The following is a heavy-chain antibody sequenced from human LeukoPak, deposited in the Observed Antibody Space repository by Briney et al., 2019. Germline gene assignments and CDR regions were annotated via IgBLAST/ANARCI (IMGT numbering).Heavy chain of an antibody. V-gene: IGHV3-7*01. CDR2: IKQDRSEK. CDR1: GFTFSTYW. Sequence: GGSLRLSCAASGFTFSTYWMTWVRQAPVKGLEWVANIKQDRSEKYYVDSVQGRFTLSRDNAKNSLYPQMNSLRAEDTAVYYCARYQGGGWDVWGQGATVTVSS. CDR3: ARYQGGGWDV. J-gene: IGHJ6*02. D-gene: IGHD6-25*01.